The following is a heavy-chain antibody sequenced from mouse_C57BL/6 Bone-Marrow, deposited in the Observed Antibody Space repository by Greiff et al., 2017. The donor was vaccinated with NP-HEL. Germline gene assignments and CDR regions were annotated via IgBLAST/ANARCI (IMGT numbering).Heavy chain of an antibody. CDR3: AGRGYFDY. CDR2: ISSGSSTI. J-gene: IGHJ2*01. CDR1: GFTFSDYG. V-gene: IGHV5-17*01. D-gene: IGHD3-3*01. Sequence: DVMLVESGGGLVKPGGSLKLSCAASGFTFSDYGMHWVRQAPEKGLEWVAYISSGSSTIYYADTVKGRFTISRDNAKNTLFLQMTSLRSEDTAMYYCAGRGYFDYWGQGTTLTVSS.